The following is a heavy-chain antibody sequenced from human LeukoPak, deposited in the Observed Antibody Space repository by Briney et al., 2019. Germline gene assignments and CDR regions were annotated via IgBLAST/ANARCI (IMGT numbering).Heavy chain of an antibody. CDR3: ARGESIAAAGAFDL. Sequence: GGSLRLSCAASGFTFSSYAMYWVRQAPGKGLEWVSVIYAGGSIHYADSVKGRFTISRDNSQNTLDLQLNSLRVDDTAIYYCARGESIAAAGAFDLWGQGTLVTVSS. V-gene: IGHV3-23*03. CDR1: GFTFSSYA. CDR2: IYAGGSI. J-gene: IGHJ4*02. D-gene: IGHD6-13*01.